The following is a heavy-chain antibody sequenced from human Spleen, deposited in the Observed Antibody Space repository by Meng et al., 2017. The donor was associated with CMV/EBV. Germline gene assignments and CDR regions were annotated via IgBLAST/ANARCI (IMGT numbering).Heavy chain of an antibody. V-gene: IGHV1-2*02. J-gene: IGHJ5*01. CDR2: INPNNGDT. D-gene: IGHD2-2*01. CDR3: TRGGGYCSRTSCLNWFDS. Sequence: ASVKVSCKASGYTFTNYYMHWVRQAPGQGLEWMGWINPNNGDTNYAQKFQGRVTVNRDTSIRTSYMELSRLGSDDTAVYYWTRGGGYCSRTSCLNWFDSWGQGALVTVSS. CDR1: GYTFTNYY.